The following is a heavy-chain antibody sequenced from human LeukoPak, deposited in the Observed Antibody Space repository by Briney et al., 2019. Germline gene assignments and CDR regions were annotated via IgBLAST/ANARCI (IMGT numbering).Heavy chain of an antibody. J-gene: IGHJ4*02. D-gene: IGHD6-13*01. CDR3: TRDLPYSSSWESLDY. CDR1: GGTFSSYA. V-gene: IGHV1-69*13. CDR2: IIPIFGTA. Sequence: EASVKVSCKASGGTFSSYAISWVRQAPGQGLEWMGGIIPIFGTANYAQKFQGRVTITADESTSTAYMELRSLRSDDTAVYYCTRDLPYSSSWESLDYWGQGTLVTVSS.